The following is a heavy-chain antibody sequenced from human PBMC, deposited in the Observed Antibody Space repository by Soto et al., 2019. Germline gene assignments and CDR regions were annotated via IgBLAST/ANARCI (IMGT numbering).Heavy chain of an antibody. D-gene: IGHD6-19*01. J-gene: IGHJ4*02. CDR3: ARGTDSSGWYRLDY. CDR2: MNPNSGNT. V-gene: IGHV1-8*01. CDR1: GYTFTSYD. Sequence: ASVKVSCKASGYTFTSYDINWVRQATGQGLEWMGWMNPNSGNTGYAQKFQGRVTMTRNTSISTAYMELSSLRSEDTAVYYCARGTDSSGWYRLDYWGQGTLVTVSS.